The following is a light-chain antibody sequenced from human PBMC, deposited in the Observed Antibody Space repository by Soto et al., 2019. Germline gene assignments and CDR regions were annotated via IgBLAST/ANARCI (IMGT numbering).Light chain of an antibody. V-gene: IGKV1-12*01. CDR2: ATS. CDR1: QASSSW. J-gene: IGKJ3*01. Sequence: DIQMTQSPSPVSASVGDRVTITCRASQASSSWLAWYQQKPGKAPKLLIYATSSLQSGLPSRVSGSGSETDFTLTISSLQTEDFATYDCEQANSFPIAFGPGTKVDIE. CDR3: EQANSFPIA.